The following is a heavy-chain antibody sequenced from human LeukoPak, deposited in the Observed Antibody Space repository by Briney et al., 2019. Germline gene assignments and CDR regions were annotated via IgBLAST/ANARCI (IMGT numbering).Heavy chain of an antibody. D-gene: IGHD3-10*01. Sequence: PGGSLRLSCAAPGFTLSSYGMHWVRQAPGKGLEWVAVIWYDGSNKYYADSVKGRFTISRDNSKNTLYLQMNSLRAEDTAVYHCARVMVRGVIFYYYGMDVWGQGTTVTVSS. J-gene: IGHJ6*02. CDR2: IWYDGSNK. CDR1: GFTLSSYG. CDR3: ARVMVRGVIFYYYGMDV. V-gene: IGHV3-33*01.